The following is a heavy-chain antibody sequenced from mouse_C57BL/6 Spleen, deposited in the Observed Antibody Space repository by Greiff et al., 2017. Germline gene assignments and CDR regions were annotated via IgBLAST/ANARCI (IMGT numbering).Heavy chain of an antibody. CDR3: ATSKDGYFFAY. CDR2: IHPNSGST. CDR1: GYTFTSYW. V-gene: IGHV1-64*01. Sequence: QVQLQQPGAELVKPGASVKLSCKASGYTFTSYWMHWVKQRPGQGLEWIGMIHPNSGSTNYNEKFKSKATLTVDKSSSTAYMQLSSLTSEDSAVYYCATSKDGYFFAYWGQGTLVTVSA. J-gene: IGHJ3*01. D-gene: IGHD2-3*01.